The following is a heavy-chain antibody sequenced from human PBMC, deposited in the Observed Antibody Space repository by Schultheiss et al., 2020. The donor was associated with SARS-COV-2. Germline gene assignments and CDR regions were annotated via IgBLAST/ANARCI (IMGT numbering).Heavy chain of an antibody. CDR2: ISYDGSNK. V-gene: IGHV3-30*03. J-gene: IGHJ4*02. CDR3: ATQGAAKGG. D-gene: IGHD5-18*01. CDR1: GFTFSSYG. Sequence: GGSLRLSCAASGFTFSSYGMHWVRQAPGKGLEWVAVISYDGSNKYYADSVKGRFTISRDNSKNTLYLQMNSLRAEDTAVYYCATQGAAKGGWGQGTLVTVSS.